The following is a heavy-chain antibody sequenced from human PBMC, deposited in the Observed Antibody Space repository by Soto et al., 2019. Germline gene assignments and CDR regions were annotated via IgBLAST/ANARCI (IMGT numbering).Heavy chain of an antibody. J-gene: IGHJ6*02. V-gene: IGHV5-51*01. Sequence: GESLKISCKGSGHSFTSYWIGWVRQMPGKGLEWMGIIYPGDSDTRYSPSFQGQVTISADKSISTAYLQWSSLKASDTAMYYCARHSKYYDILTGFYGMDVWGQGTTVTVSS. CDR2: IYPGDSDT. D-gene: IGHD3-9*01. CDR1: GHSFTSYW. CDR3: ARHSKYYDILTGFYGMDV.